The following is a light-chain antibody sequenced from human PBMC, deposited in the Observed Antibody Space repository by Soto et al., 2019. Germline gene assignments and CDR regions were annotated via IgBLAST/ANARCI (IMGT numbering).Light chain of an antibody. CDR1: SSNIGSGT. V-gene: IGLV1-44*01. Sequence: QSVLTQPPSASGTPGQRVTISCSGSSSNIGSGTVNWYQQLPGTAPKLLLYNNDQWASGVPDRFSGSKSGTSASLAISGLQSEDEADYYCASWDVSLNGLYVFGTGTKLTVL. CDR2: NND. J-gene: IGLJ1*01. CDR3: ASWDVSLNGLYV.